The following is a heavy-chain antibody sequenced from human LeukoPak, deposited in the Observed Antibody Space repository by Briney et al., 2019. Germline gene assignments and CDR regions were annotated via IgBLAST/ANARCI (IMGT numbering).Heavy chain of an antibody. Sequence: GGSLRLSCAGSGFSFSSSHMNWVRQAPGKGLEWVSYISSGSSAIYFTESVKDRFTISRDNARSSLYLQMNTLRDEDTAVYYCVRESGHYSDNSGFYPWGQGTLVTVSS. D-gene: IGHD3-22*01. CDR1: GFSFSSSH. CDR3: VRESGHYSDNSGFYP. CDR2: ISSGSSAI. V-gene: IGHV3-48*02. J-gene: IGHJ5*02.